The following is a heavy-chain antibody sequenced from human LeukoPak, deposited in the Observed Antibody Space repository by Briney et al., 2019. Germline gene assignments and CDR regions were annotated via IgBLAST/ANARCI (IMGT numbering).Heavy chain of an antibody. J-gene: IGHJ6*02. CDR1: GDSVSSNSAA. CDR3: ARDNGYSSSWYVQHYYYGMDV. D-gene: IGHD6-13*01. Sequence: PSQTLSLTCAISGDSVSSNSAAWNWIRQSPSRGLEWLGRTYYRSKWYNDYAVSVKSRITINPDTSKNQFSLQLNSVTPEDTVVYYCARDNGYSSSWYVQHYYYGMDVWGQGTTVTVSS. CDR2: TYYRSKWYN. V-gene: IGHV6-1*01.